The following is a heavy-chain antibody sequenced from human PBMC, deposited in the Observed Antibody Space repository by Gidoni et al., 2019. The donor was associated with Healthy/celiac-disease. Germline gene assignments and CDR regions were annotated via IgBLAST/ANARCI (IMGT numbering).Heavy chain of an antibody. Sequence: QVQLVHSGDEVNKPGTYVKVSCKISDYTLAELSMHWVRQAPGKGLELMGGFDPEDGETIYAEKVQGRVNMTEDTSTDTAYMEMRSLRSEDTVVYYCATSYSGSEGAFDIWGKGTMVTVSA. J-gene: IGHJ3*02. CDR1: DYTLAELS. V-gene: IGHV1-24*01. D-gene: IGHD1-26*01. CDR3: ATSYSGSEGAFDI. CDR2: FDPEDGET.